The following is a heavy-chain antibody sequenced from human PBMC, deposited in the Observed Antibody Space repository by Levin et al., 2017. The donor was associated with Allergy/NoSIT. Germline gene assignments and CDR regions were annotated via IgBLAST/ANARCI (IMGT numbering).Heavy chain of an antibody. D-gene: IGHD2-15*01. CDR1: GFTVSSNF. CDR2: LYSGGTT. V-gene: IGHV3-53*01. CDR3: ARSYCSGGSCYFGY. J-gene: IGHJ4*02. Sequence: ASVKVSCVASGFTVSSNFMSWVRQAPGKGLEWVSVLYSGGTTYYVDSVTGRFTVSRDNSKNTLYLQMNSLRAEDTAVDYCARSYCSGGSCYFGYWGQGTLVTVSS.